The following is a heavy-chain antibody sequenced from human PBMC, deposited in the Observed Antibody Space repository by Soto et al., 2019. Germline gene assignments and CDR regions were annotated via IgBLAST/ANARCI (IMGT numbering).Heavy chain of an antibody. Sequence: SLRLSCAASGFPFISYGMHWVRQASGKGLEWVAVISYDGSNKYYADSVKGRFTISRDNSKNTLYLQMNSLRAEDTAVYYCAKDRDSSGWY. J-gene: IGHJ2*01. CDR3: AKDRDSSGWY. V-gene: IGHV3-30*18. D-gene: IGHD6-19*01. CDR1: GFPFISYG. CDR2: ISYDGSNK.